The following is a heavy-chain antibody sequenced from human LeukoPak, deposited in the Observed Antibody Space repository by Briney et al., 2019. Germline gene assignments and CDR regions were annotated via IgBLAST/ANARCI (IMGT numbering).Heavy chain of an antibody. CDR3: AGSSGWYFDY. CDR2: IYYSVST. D-gene: IGHD6-19*01. V-gene: IGHV4-59*01. J-gene: IGHJ4*02. Sequence: SETLSLTCTVSGGSISSYYWSWNRHPPGKGLEWIGYIYYSVSTNYNPSLKSRVTISVDTSKNQFSLKLSSVTAADTAVYYCAGSSGWYFDYWGQGTLVTVSS. CDR1: GGSISSYY.